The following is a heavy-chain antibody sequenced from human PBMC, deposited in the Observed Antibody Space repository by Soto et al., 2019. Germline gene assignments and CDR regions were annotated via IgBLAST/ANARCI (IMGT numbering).Heavy chain of an antibody. V-gene: IGHV3-33*01. D-gene: IGHD2-2*01. CDR3: ARDRRYCGQSRCYGPQYYFDY. Sequence: QVQLVESGGGVVQPGRSLRLSCAASGSTFSSYGMHWVCQAPGKGLEGVAVIWYDGSNEYYADSVKGGFTISRVNSKNTMNVQMNGLRDEDTAMYYCARDRRYCGQSRCYGPQYYFDYWGQGTLVTVSS. CDR1: GSTFSSYG. J-gene: IGHJ4*02. CDR2: IWYDGSNE.